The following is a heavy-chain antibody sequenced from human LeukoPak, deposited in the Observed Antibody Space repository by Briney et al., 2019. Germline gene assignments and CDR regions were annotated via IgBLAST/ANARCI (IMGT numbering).Heavy chain of an antibody. D-gene: IGHD3-9*01. J-gene: IGHJ5*02. CDR2: ISSIGTT. CDR1: GGSIRNYH. Sequence: SETLSLTCSVSGGSIRNYHWSWIRQPAGRGLEWIGRISSIGTTDYSPSLKGRATMSLDTSKNQFSLSLRSVTAADTAVYYCARLDILVPRAVEWFDPWGQGTLVIVSS. CDR3: ARLDILVPRAVEWFDP. V-gene: IGHV4-4*07.